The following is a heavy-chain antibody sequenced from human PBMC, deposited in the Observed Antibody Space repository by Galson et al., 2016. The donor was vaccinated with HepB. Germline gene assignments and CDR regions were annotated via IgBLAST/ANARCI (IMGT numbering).Heavy chain of an antibody. Sequence: SETLSLTCTVSGGSISSGNYYWSWVRQPPGKRLEWIGDIYYSGTTNYKPSLTSRVTISVDTSKNQFSLRLSSVTAADTAVYYCARMDPALISGFDYWGQGTLVTVSS. CDR3: ARMDPALISGFDY. J-gene: IGHJ4*02. CDR1: GGSISSGNYY. V-gene: IGHV4-61*01. CDR2: IYYSGTT. D-gene: IGHD2-15*01.